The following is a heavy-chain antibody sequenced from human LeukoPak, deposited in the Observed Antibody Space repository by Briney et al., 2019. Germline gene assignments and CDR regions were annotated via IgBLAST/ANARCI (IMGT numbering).Heavy chain of an antibody. D-gene: IGHD4-23*01. V-gene: IGHV4-59*01. J-gene: IGHJ6*02. CDR1: GGSFSGYY. CDR2: IYYSGST. CDR3: ARGGGGNLYYYYGMDV. Sequence: SETLSLTCAVYGGSFSGYYWSWIRQPPGKGLEWIGYIYYSGSTNYNPSLKSRVTISVDTSKNQFSLKLSSVTAADTAVYYCARGGGGNLYYYYGMDVWGQGTTVTVSS.